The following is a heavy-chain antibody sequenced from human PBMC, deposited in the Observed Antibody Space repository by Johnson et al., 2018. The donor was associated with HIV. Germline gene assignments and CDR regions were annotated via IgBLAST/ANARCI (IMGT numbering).Heavy chain of an antibody. J-gene: IGHJ3*02. Sequence: MLLVESGGGVVQPGRSMRLSCAASGITVSSNYMSWVRQAPGKGLEWVSVIFTVGDVYYADSVKGQFTISRDNSKNTLYLQMNSLRAEDTAVYYCARVGVSGYDLAAFDIWGQGTMVTVSS. CDR2: IFTVGDV. D-gene: IGHD5-12*01. CDR3: ARVGVSGYDLAAFDI. V-gene: IGHV3-66*01. CDR1: GITVSSNY.